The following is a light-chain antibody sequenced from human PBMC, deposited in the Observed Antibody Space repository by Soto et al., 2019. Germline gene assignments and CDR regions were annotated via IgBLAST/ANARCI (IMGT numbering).Light chain of an antibody. CDR3: QQYGRSPPLI. V-gene: IGKV3-20*01. CDR1: QSASSNY. Sequence: EIVLTQSPGTLSLSPGERATLSCGASQSASSNYLAWYQQKPGQAPRLLIYAASTRATGIPDRFSGSGSGTDFTLTISRLEPEDFAVYYCQQYGRSPPLIFGGGTKVEIK. CDR2: AAS. J-gene: IGKJ4*01.